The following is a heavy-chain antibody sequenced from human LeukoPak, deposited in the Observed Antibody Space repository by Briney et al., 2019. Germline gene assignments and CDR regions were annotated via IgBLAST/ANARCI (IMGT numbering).Heavy chain of an antibody. CDR1: GYTFTGYY. J-gene: IGHJ4*02. Sequence: GASVKVSCKASGYTFTGYYMHWVRQAPGQGLEWTGWINPNSGGTNYAQKFQGRVTMTRDTSISTAYMELSRLRSDDTAVYYCASELGLDYYGSGSYYPHWGQGTLVTVSS. CDR2: INPNSGGT. CDR3: ASELGLDYYGSGSYYPH. V-gene: IGHV1-2*02. D-gene: IGHD3-10*01.